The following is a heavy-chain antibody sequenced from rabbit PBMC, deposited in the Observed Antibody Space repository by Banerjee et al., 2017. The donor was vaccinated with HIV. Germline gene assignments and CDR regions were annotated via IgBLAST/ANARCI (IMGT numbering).Heavy chain of an antibody. D-gene: IGHD1-1*01. V-gene: IGHV1S40*01. CDR3: ARNMASSNGDYMAYFNL. J-gene: IGHJ4*01. Sequence: QSLEESGGDLVKPGASLTLTCTASGFSFSSSYWICWVRQAPGKGLEWIACINGGSSGSTYYASWAKGRFTISKTSSTTVTLQMTSLTAADTATYFCARNMASSNGDYMAYFNLWGPGTLVTVS. CDR1: GFSFSSSYW. CDR2: INGGSSGST.